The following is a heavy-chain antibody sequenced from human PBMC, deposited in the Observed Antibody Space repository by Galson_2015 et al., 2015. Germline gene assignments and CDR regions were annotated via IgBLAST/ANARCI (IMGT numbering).Heavy chain of an antibody. D-gene: IGHD5-12*01. Sequence: SLRLSCAASGFTFGSYWMSWVCQAPGKGLEWVANINEDGSEKYYVDSLKGRFTISRDNAKNSLYLQMNSLRAGDTAVYYCARAGAFSAYDTLNYWGQGTQVTVSS. CDR2: INEDGSEK. V-gene: IGHV3-7*01. J-gene: IGHJ4*02. CDR1: GFTFGSYW. CDR3: ARAGAFSAYDTLNY.